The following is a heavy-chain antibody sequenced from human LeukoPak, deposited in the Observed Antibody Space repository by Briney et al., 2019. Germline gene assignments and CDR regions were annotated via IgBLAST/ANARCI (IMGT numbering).Heavy chain of an antibody. D-gene: IGHD4-17*01. CDR1: GGSLSGYY. CDR3: ARYNFYRYGEKGEGALDF. V-gene: IGHV4-34*01. Sequence: PSETLSLTCAVYGGSLSGYYWTWIRQPPGKGLEWIGQIDDSGSTNYNPSLKTGVTISLDTSKNQFSLKLTSVTSADTAVYYCARYNFYRYGEKGEGALDFWGQGTMVTVSS. J-gene: IGHJ3*01. CDR2: IDDSGST.